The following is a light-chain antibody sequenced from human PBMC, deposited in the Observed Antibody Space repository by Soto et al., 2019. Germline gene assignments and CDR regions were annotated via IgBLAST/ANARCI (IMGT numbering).Light chain of an antibody. CDR2: EGS. CDR1: SSDVGNYNL. J-gene: IGLJ1*01. Sequence: QSALTQPASVSGSPGQSITISCTVPSSDVGNYNLVSWYQKHPGKVPKLMIYEGSKRPSGVSHRFSGSKSGNTASLTISGLQAEDEADYYCCSYAGITTFFVFGTGTKVTVL. V-gene: IGLV2-23*01. CDR3: CSYAGITTFFV.